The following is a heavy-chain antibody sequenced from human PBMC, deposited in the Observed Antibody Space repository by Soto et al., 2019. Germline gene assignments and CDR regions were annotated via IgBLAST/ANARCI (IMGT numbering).Heavy chain of an antibody. CDR3: AREGSYSAYNFAHGIQLWSFDF. V-gene: IGHV4-4*07. J-gene: IGHJ4*02. CDR2: IFSSGST. Sequence: LSLTCTVSGGSINTFYWSWVRQPAGKGLEWIGRIFSSGSTSFNPSLESRVAMSVDTSKNHFSLNLSPVTAADMAVYYCAREGSYSAYNFAHGIQLWSFDFWGQGALVTVSS. CDR1: GGSINTFY. D-gene: IGHD5-12*01.